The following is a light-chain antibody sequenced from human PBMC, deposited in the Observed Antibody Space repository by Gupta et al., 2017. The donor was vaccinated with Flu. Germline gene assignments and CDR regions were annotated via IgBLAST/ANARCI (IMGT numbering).Light chain of an antibody. V-gene: IGLV2-8*01. CDR2: EVS. J-gene: IGLJ1*01. CDR3: SSYAGSNKRV. CDR1: SDDVGGCNY. Sequence: QSALTQPPSASESPGQSVTISCTGTSDDVGGCNYVSWYQQHPGRAPKLIIYEVSKRPSGVPGRFSGSKAGITASLTVSGLQAEDEADYYCSSYAGSNKRVFGTGTKVTVL.